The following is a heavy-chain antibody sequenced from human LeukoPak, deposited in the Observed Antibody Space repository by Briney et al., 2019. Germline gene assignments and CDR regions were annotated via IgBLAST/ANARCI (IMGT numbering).Heavy chain of an antibody. CDR2: IYYSGST. CDR3: ARDRGYSNGAFDY. D-gene: IGHD5-18*01. J-gene: IGHJ4*02. V-gene: IGHV4-39*07. CDR1: GGSISSSSYY. Sequence: SETLSLSCTVSGGSISSSSYYWGWIRQPPGKGLEWIGSIYYSGSTYYNPSLKSRVTISVDTSKNQFSLELTSVTAADTAVYYCARDRGYSNGAFDYWGQGTLVTVSS.